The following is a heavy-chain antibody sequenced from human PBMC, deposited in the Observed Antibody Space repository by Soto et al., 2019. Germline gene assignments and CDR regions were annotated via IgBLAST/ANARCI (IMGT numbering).Heavy chain of an antibody. D-gene: IGHD6-13*01. CDR1: GYNFASNH. V-gene: IGHV1-46*01. Sequence: QVQLVQSGAEVKEPGASVKVSCKASGYNFASNHMHWVRQIPGQGLEWMGIIHPTDGSTSYAQRFRGRITLTRDAHTNTDYMQLRGLTSDDTAVYYCVRDRFGSWAFDYWGQGTLLTVSS. J-gene: IGHJ4*02. CDR3: VRDRFGSWAFDY. CDR2: IHPTDGST.